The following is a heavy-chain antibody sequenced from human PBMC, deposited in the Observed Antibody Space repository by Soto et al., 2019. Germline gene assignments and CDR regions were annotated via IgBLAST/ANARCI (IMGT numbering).Heavy chain of an antibody. V-gene: IGHV3-48*02. J-gene: IGHJ4*02. CDR2: ISSSSSTI. Sequence: EVQLVESGGGLVQPGGSLRLSCAASGFTFSSYSMNWVRQAPGKGLEWVSYISSSSSTIYYADSVKGRFTISRDNAKNSLYLQMNSLRDEDTAVYYCARDKYIGSYGVRGFDYWGQGTLVTVSS. CDR1: GFTFSSYS. CDR3: ARDKYIGSYGVRGFDY. D-gene: IGHD1-26*01.